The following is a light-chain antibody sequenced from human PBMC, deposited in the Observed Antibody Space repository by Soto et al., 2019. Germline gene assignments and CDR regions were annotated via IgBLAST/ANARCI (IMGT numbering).Light chain of an antibody. Sequence: QSALTQPASVSGFPGQSSTISCTGTSSDVGGYNYVSWYQQHPGKAPKLMIYEVSNRPSGVSDRFSGSKSGNTASLPISGLQAEDEADYYCSSYTSSSPLVFGGGTKLTLL. CDR1: SSDVGGYNY. J-gene: IGLJ2*01. CDR2: EVS. V-gene: IGLV2-14*01. CDR3: SSYTSSSPLV.